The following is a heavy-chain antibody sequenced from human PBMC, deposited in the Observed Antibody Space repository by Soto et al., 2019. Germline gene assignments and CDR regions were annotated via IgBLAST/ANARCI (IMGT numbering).Heavy chain of an antibody. D-gene: IGHD2-21*02. CDR2: INPNSGGT. V-gene: IGHV1-2*04. CDR3: ARAKGGGDDYYYYGMDV. Sequence: SVKVSCKASGYTFTGYYMHWVRQAPGQGLEWMGWINPNSGGTNYAQKFQGWVTMTRDTSISTAYMELSRLRSDDTAVYYCARAKGGGDDYYYYGMDVWGQGTTVTVSS. J-gene: IGHJ6*02. CDR1: GYTFTGYY.